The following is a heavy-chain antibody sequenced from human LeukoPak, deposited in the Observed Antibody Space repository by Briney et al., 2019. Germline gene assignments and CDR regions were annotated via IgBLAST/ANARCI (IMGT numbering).Heavy chain of an antibody. Sequence: ASVEVSCKACGYTFTNYFMHWERQAPGQGLEWMGIINPSGGSPSYAQTFQGRVPMTRDMSTSTVYMELSSLRSEDTAVYYCAQYSGYEDVDAFDIWGQGTMVTVSS. CDR3: AQYSGYEDVDAFDI. J-gene: IGHJ3*02. V-gene: IGHV1-46*01. D-gene: IGHD5-12*01. CDR1: GYTFTNYF. CDR2: INPSGGSP.